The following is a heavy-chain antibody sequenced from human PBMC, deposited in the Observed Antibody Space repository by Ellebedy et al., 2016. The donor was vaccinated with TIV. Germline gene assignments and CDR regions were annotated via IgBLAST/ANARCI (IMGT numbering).Heavy chain of an antibody. CDR1: GFTFGAFA. Sequence: PGGSLRLSCAASGFTFGAFAMHWVRQAPGKGLEYVSSITTNGGNTYYANSVKGRFTISRDNSKNTLYLQMGSLRAEDMAVYYCARAGVESYYASGFRNYFDYWGQGTLVTVSP. J-gene: IGHJ4*02. CDR2: ITTNGGNT. V-gene: IGHV3-64*01. CDR3: ARAGVESYYASGFRNYFDY. D-gene: IGHD3-10*01.